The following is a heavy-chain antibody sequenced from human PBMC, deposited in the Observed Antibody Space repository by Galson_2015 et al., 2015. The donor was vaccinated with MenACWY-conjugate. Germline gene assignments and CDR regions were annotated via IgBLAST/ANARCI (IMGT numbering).Heavy chain of an antibody. CDR3: ARDYRPVDY. D-gene: IGHD3-16*02. V-gene: IGHV3-48*04. CDR1: GFTFSFYT. J-gene: IGHJ4*02. CDR2: ISSTSDTI. Sequence: SLRLSCAASGFTFSFYTMNWVRQAPGKGLEWVSYISSTSDTIYYADSVKGRFTISRDNAKNSLYPQMSSLRAEDTAVYYCARDYRPVDYWGQGTLVTVSS.